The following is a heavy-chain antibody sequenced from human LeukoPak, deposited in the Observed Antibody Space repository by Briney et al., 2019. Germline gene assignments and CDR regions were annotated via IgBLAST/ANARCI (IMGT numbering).Heavy chain of an antibody. V-gene: IGHV3-23*01. Sequence: GGSLRLSCAASGFTFSSYAMSWVRQAPGKGLEWVSAISGSGGSTYYADSMKGRFTISRDNSKNTLYLQMNSLRAEDTAVYYCAKDPDVWGIHLDYWGQGTLVTVSS. CDR3: AKDPDVWGIHLDY. CDR1: GFTFSSYA. D-gene: IGHD3-16*01. J-gene: IGHJ4*02. CDR2: ISGSGGST.